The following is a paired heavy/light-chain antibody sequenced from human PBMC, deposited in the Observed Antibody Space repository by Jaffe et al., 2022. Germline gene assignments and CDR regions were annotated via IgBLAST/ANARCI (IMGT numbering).Heavy chain of an antibody. Sequence: EVQLVESGGGLVQPGGSLRISCADSGFTFSRNWMSWVRQAPGRGLEWVAHIKEDGSQVYYLDSVRGRFTISRDNAKNSLYLQMNSLGVEDTAIYYCAKLGMLPDGPNWFDPWGQGTLVTVSS. D-gene: IGHD2-15*01. CDR2: IKEDGSQV. CDR1: GFTFSRNW. V-gene: IGHV3-7*05. CDR3: AKLGMLPDGPNWFDP. J-gene: IGHJ5*02.
Light chain of an antibody. V-gene: IGKV1-6*01. CDR2: AAS. J-gene: IGKJ1*01. CDR3: LQDHNYPWT. Sequence: AIQMTQSPSSLSTSVGDRVTITCRASQGIRNDLSWYQQKPGKAPNLLIFAASKLQSGVPSRFSGSGSGTDFTLTISSLQPEDFATYYCLQDHNYPWTFGPGTKVEIK. CDR1: QGIRND.